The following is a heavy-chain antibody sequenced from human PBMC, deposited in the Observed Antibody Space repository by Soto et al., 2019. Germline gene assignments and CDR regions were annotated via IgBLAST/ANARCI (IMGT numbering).Heavy chain of an antibody. V-gene: IGHV5-51*01. J-gene: IGHJ6*02. CDR2: IYPGDSKT. Sequence: VESLKISFRGSGYTFTDYWIFWVRQMPVKGLEWMGVIYPGDSKTKYSPSFQGQVTLSADKSITTAYLQWSSLKTSDTAVYYSAGPQVEYFEQDFYYYDMDVWGRLTT. D-gene: IGHD3-9*01. CDR3: AGPQVEYFEQDFYYYDMDV. CDR1: GYTFTDYW.